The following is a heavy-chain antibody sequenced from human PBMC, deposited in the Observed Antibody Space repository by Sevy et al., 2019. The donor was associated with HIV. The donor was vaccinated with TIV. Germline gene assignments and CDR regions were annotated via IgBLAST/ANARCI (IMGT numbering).Heavy chain of an antibody. Sequence: ASVKVSCKASGYTFTGYYMHWMRQAPGQGLERMGWINPDSGGPTYAPKFQGRVTLTRDTSISTAYMDLSRLKSDDTAMYYCVRDDRDGYFEYWGQGTLVTVSS. V-gene: IGHV1-2*02. CDR3: VRDDRDGYFEY. CDR1: GYTFTGYY. J-gene: IGHJ4*02. CDR2: INPDSGGP.